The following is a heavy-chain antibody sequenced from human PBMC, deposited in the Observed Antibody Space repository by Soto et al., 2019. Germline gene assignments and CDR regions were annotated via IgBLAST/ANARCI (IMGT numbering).Heavy chain of an antibody. D-gene: IGHD6-19*01. CDR2: IIPIFGTA. V-gene: IGHV1-69*01. J-gene: IGHJ5*02. CDR3: VRERGSCWYRGFDH. Sequence: QVQLVQSGAEVKKPGSSVKVSCKASGGTFSSYAISWVRQAPGQGLEWMGGIIPIFGTANYAQQLQGRVTITAAEATSTAYMELSSVRYEDTAVYYCVRERGSCWYRGFDHWGQGTLVTVSS. CDR1: GGTFSSYA.